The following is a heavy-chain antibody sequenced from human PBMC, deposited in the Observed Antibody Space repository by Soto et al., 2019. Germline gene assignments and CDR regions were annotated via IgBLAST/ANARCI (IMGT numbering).Heavy chain of an antibody. Sequence: SXTLSLTCTVSGGSMSSYYWSWIRQPPGKGLEWIGYIYYSGSTNYNPSLKSRVTISVDTSKNQFSLKLSSVTAADTAVYYCAREHYGSGNYYYYGMDVWGQGTTVTVSS. CDR3: AREHYGSGNYYYYGMDV. J-gene: IGHJ6*02. V-gene: IGHV4-59*01. CDR2: IYYSGST. D-gene: IGHD3-10*01. CDR1: GGSMSSYY.